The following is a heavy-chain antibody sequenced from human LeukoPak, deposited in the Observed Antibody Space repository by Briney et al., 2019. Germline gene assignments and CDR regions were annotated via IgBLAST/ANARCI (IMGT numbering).Heavy chain of an antibody. CDR3: ARGEYCSSTSCYGDY. Sequence: SQTLSLTCTVSGGSICSGGYYWSWIRQHPGKGLEWIRYIYYSGSTYYNPSLKSRVTISVDTSKNQFSLKLSSVTAADTAVYYCARGEYCSSTSCYGDYWGQGTLVTVSS. D-gene: IGHD2-2*01. CDR1: GGSICSGGYY. V-gene: IGHV4-31*03. J-gene: IGHJ4*02. CDR2: IYYSGST.